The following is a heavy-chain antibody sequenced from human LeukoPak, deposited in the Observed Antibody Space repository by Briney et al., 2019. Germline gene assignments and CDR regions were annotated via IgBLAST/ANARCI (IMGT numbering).Heavy chain of an antibody. D-gene: IGHD3-22*01. CDR1: GFTFDDYA. CDR3: AKGYYDSSGPIDY. Sequence: GRSLRLSCAASGFTFDDYAMHWVRQAPGKGLEWVSGISWNSGSIGYADSVKGRFTISRDNAKNSLYLQMNSLRAEDTALYYCAKGYYDSSGPIDYWGQGTMVTVCS. V-gene: IGHV3-9*01. CDR2: ISWNSGSI. J-gene: IGHJ4*02.